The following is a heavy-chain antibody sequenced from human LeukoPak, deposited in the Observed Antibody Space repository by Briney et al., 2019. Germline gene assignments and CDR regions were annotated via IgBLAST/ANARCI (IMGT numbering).Heavy chain of an antibody. Sequence: GGSLRLSCAASGSTFSSYWMHWVRQAPGKGLVWVSRINSDGSSTRYADSVKGRFTISRDNAKNTLYLQMNSLRAEDTAVYYCASPCSSTSCPDYWGQGTLVTVSS. CDR3: ASPCSSTSCPDY. CDR2: INSDGSST. D-gene: IGHD2-2*01. J-gene: IGHJ4*02. V-gene: IGHV3-74*01. CDR1: GSTFSSYW.